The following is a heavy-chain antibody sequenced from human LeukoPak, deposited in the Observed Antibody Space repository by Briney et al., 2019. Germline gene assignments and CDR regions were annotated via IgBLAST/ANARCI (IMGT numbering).Heavy chain of an antibody. Sequence: GGSLRLSCAASGFTFSGSAMHWVRQASGRGLEWVGRIRSKANSYATAYAASVKGRFTISRDDSKNTAYLQMNSLKTEDTAVYYCVRTRSYRPFGYWGQGTLVTVSS. V-gene: IGHV3-73*01. CDR2: IRSKANSYAT. CDR3: VRTRSYRPFGY. J-gene: IGHJ4*02. CDR1: GFTFSGSA. D-gene: IGHD2-15*01.